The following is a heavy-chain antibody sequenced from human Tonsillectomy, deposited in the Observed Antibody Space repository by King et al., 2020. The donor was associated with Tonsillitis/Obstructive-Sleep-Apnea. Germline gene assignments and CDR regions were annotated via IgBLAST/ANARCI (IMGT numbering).Heavy chain of an antibody. CDR3: ARRRNGNLTGFDH. CDR1: GFTFSNYA. J-gene: IGHJ4*02. Sequence: QVQLVESGGGVVQPGRSLRLSCAASGFTFSNYAMHWVRQAPGKGLEWVAIISYDGSNEYYADSVKGRFTIFRDNSKNTLFLQMSTLRPDDTAVYYCARRRNGNLTGFDHWGQGNPGHRLL. V-gene: IGHV3-30*04. D-gene: IGHD3-9*01. CDR2: ISYDGSNE.